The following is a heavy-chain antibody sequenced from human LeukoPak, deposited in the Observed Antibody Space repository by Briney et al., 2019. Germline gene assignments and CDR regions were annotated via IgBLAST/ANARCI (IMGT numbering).Heavy chain of an antibody. J-gene: IGHJ3*02. CDR3: ARRGIVVPGSRNALDI. Sequence: GASLQISCQGSGYSFATYWIAWVRQLPGKGLEWMGIIYPGDSDTRYSPSFQGQVTISADKSITTAYLQWSSLEASDTAIYFCARRGIVVPGSRNALDIWGQGTMVTISS. CDR1: GYSFATYW. D-gene: IGHD6-19*01. V-gene: IGHV5-51*01. CDR2: IYPGDSDT.